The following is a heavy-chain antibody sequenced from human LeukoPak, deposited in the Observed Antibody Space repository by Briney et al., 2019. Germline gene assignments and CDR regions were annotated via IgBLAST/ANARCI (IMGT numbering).Heavy chain of an antibody. D-gene: IGHD1-26*01. CDR2: ISYDGSNK. Sequence: PGGSLRLSCAASGFTFSSYGMHWVRQAPGKGLEWVAVISYDGSNKYYADSVKGRFTISRDNSKNTLYLQMNSLRAEDTAVYYCAKALLVGATTTDYWGQGTLVTVSS. J-gene: IGHJ4*02. CDR3: AKALLVGATTTDY. CDR1: GFTFSSYG. V-gene: IGHV3-30*18.